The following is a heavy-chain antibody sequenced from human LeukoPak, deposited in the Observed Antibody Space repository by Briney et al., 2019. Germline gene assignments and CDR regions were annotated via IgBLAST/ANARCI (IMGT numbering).Heavy chain of an antibody. CDR1: GFTFSSYS. Sequence: GGSLRLSCAASGFTFSSYSMNWARQAPGEGLEWVSSISSSSSYIYYADSVKGRFTISRDNAKNSLYLQMNSLRAEDTAVYYCARGLAVAGTRDYWGQGTLVTVSS. CDR3: ARGLAVAGTRDY. J-gene: IGHJ4*02. CDR2: ISSSSSYI. V-gene: IGHV3-21*01. D-gene: IGHD6-19*01.